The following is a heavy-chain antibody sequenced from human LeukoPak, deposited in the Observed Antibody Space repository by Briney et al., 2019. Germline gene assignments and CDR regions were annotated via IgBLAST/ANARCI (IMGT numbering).Heavy chain of an antibody. V-gene: IGHV4-30-4*08. CDR1: GGSISSGDYY. J-gene: IGHJ4*02. CDR3: ARDGDYYDSSGYYFDY. D-gene: IGHD3-22*01. CDR2: IYYSGST. Sequence: SQTLSLTCTVSGGSISSGDYYWSWIRQPPGKGLEWIGYIYYSGSTYYNPSLKSRVTISVDTSKNQFSLKLGSVTAADTAMYYCARDGDYYDSSGYYFDYWGQGTLVTVSS.